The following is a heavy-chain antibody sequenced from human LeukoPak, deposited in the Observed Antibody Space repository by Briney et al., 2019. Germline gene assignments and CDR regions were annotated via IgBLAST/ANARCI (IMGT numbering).Heavy chain of an antibody. J-gene: IGHJ5*02. CDR2: IYYSGST. V-gene: IGHV4-31*03. D-gene: IGHD2-2*01. CDR3: ARESEGVVPAAIGWFDP. Sequence: PSETLSVTCTVPGDSISSGGYYSSWIRQHPGKGLEWIGYIYYSGSTYYNPSLKSRVTISVDTSKNQFSLKLSSVTAADTAVYYCARESEGVVPAAIGWFDPWGQGTLVTVSS. CDR1: GDSISSGGYY.